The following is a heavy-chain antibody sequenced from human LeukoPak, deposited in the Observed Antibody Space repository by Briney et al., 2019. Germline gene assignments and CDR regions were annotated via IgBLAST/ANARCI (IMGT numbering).Heavy chain of an antibody. CDR2: ISSSSSYI. J-gene: IGHJ4*02. Sequence: GGSLRLSCAASGFTFSSYSMNWVRQAPGKGLEWVSSISSSSSYIYYADSVKGRFTISRDNSKNTLYLQMNSLSAEDTAVYYCATTVVRSGCYVYWGQGTLVTVSS. CDR1: GFTFSSYS. V-gene: IGHV3-21*04. D-gene: IGHD1-26*01. CDR3: ATTVVRSGCYVY.